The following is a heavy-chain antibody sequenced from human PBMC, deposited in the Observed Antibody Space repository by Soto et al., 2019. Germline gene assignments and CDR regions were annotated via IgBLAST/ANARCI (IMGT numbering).Heavy chain of an antibody. Sequence: EVQLVESGGGVVQPGGSLRLSCAASGSSLSNYWMHWVRQVPGEGLVWVSRIDRDGYSSTYAEPMKGRFTISRDNAKNTLYLQINSLRAEDTAVYYCARQPIGTVTPDYWGQGTLVTVSS. CDR1: GSSLSNYW. J-gene: IGHJ4*02. CDR3: ARQPIGTVTPDY. V-gene: IGHV3-74*01. CDR2: IDRDGYSS. D-gene: IGHD4-17*01.